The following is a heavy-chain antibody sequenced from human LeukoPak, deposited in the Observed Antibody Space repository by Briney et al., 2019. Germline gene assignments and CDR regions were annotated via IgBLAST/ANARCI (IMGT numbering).Heavy chain of an antibody. J-gene: IGHJ6*02. D-gene: IGHD2-15*01. CDR3: ARDYRVAARYYCYGMDV. CDR2: IYYSGST. CDR1: GGSISSYY. Sequence: SETLSLTCTVSGGSISSYYWSWIRQPPGKGLEWIGYIYYSGSTNYNPSLKSRVTISVDTSKNQFSLKLSSVTAADTAVYYCARDYRVAARYYCYGMDVWGQGTTVAVSS. V-gene: IGHV4-59*01.